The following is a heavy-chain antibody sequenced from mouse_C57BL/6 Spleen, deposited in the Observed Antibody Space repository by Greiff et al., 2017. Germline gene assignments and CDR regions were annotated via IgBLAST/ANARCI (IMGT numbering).Heavy chain of an antibody. J-gene: IGHJ1*03. Sequence: QVQLQQPGAELVRPGTSVKLSCKASGYTFSSYWTHWVKQRPGQGLEWIGVIDPSDSYTNFNQKFQCKATLTVDTASSTAYMQLSCLTSDGSAVYYGARGDCGNLSSYWYFDVWGTGTTDSDSS. D-gene: IGHD2-1*01. CDR3: ARGDCGNLSSYWYFDV. CDR2: IDPSDSYT. CDR1: GYTFSSYW. V-gene: IGHV1-59*01.